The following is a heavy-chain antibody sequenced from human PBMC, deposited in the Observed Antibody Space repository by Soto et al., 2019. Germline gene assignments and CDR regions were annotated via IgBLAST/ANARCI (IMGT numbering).Heavy chain of an antibody. CDR2: INSDGSST. CDR1: GFTFSTYL. Sequence: EVQLVESGGGLFQPGVSLRLSCVSSGFTFSTYLIHWVRQAPGKGLVWISRINSDGSSTVYADSVKGRCTISRDNAKTTLYLKMDSLKAEDTAVYYCARDQLPSFGHPPGWFAPCGQGTLVTVSS. J-gene: IGHJ5*02. CDR3: ARDQLPSFGHPPGWFAP. V-gene: IGHV3-74*03. D-gene: IGHD3-10*01.